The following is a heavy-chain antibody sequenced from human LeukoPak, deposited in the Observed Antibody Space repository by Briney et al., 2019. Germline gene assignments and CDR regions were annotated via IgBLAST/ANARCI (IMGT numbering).Heavy chain of an antibody. Sequence: PGGSLRLSCAASGFTFSSYSMNWVRQAPGKGLEWVSYISSSSSTIYYADSVKGRFTISRDNAKNSLYLQMNSLRAEDTAVYYCARVEGIAVVDYWGQGTLVTVSS. J-gene: IGHJ4*02. CDR3: ARVEGIAVVDY. CDR2: ISSSSSTI. V-gene: IGHV3-48*04. D-gene: IGHD6-19*01. CDR1: GFTFSSYS.